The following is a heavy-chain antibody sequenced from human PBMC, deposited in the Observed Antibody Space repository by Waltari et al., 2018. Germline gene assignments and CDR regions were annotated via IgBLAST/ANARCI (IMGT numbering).Heavy chain of an antibody. D-gene: IGHD3-22*01. CDR1: GFLFSSYK. CDR2: ITRDGFSI. J-gene: IGHJ4*02. Sequence: VQLVESGGGLVKSGGSLRLACEASGFLFSSYKMNWVRQAPGKGLEWVSSITRDGFSIYYADSVKGRFTVSRDNAKNSLYVQMNNLGAEDTAVYYCAREYYYDGSTYDQWGQGTLVTVSS. V-gene: IGHV3-21*01. CDR3: AREYYYDGSTYDQ.